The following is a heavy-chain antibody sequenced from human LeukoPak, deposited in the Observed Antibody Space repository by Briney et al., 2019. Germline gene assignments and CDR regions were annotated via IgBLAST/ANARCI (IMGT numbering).Heavy chain of an antibody. J-gene: IGHJ4*02. CDR3: AKVAPPDEAYDSSDQTGYFDY. CDR2: MSGIGGST. D-gene: IGHD3-22*01. Sequence: GGSLRLSCGASGFTFSSYAMSWVRQAPGKGLEWVAAMSGIGGSTYYADSVKGRFNISRDNSKSTLCLQMNSLRAEDTAVHYRAKVAPPDEAYDSSDQTGYFDYWGQGTLVTVSS. V-gene: IGHV3-23*01. CDR1: GFTFSSYA.